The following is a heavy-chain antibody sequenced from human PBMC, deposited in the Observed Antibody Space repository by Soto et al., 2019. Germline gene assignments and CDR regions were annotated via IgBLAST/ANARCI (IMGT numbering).Heavy chain of an antibody. Sequence: SVKVCSKASGGTFSSSAISWVQQAPGQGREGIEGIIPILATASYGQQFQGRGAITADECTSTAYPELRSRRSEDTAVYYCAREGRRFFGPKPNWFDPWGQRTLFTVSS. V-gene: IGHV1-69*13. J-gene: IGHJ5*02. CDR1: GGTFSSSA. CDR3: AREGRRFFGPKPNWFDP. D-gene: IGHD3-3*01. CDR2: IIPILATA.